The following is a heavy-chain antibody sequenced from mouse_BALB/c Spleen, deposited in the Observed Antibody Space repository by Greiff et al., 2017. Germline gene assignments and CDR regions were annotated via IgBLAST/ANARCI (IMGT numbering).Heavy chain of an antibody. Sequence: EVKLVESGGGLVQPGGSLKLSCAASGFTFSSYTMSWVRQTPEKRLEWVAYISNGGGSTYYPDTVKGRFTISRDNAKNTLYLQMSSLKSEDTAMYYCAGHPLGREGIWFAYWGQGTLVTVSA. CDR1: GFTFSSYT. CDR2: ISNGGGST. J-gene: IGHJ3*01. V-gene: IGHV5-12-2*01. D-gene: IGHD4-1*01. CDR3: AGHPLGREGIWFAY.